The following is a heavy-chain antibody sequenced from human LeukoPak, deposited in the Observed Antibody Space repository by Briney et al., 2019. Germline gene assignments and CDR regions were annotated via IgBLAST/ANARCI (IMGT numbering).Heavy chain of an antibody. J-gene: IGHJ4*02. D-gene: IGHD6-6*01. CDR1: GFTLRRFS. V-gene: IGHV3-64*02. CDR3: ARVVGGGNFDY. CDR2: INYNDGRT. Sequence: GGSLRLSCAASGFTLRRFSMPWVRQTPGKGLEYVSAINYNDGRTFYADSVKGRFTISRDNSENTLYLQMGSLRPEDMGVYYCARVVGGGNFDYWGQGTLVTVSS.